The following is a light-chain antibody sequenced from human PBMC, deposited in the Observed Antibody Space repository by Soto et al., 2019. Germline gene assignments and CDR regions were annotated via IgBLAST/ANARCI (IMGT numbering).Light chain of an antibody. CDR2: DAS. J-gene: IGKJ4*01. Sequence: DLQMTQSPSSLSASVGDRVTITCQASQDISNYLNWYQQKPGKAPKLLIYDASNLETGVPSRFSGSGSGTDFTFTISSLQPEDIATYYCQQYDNLPPVIFGGGTKVEIK. V-gene: IGKV1-33*01. CDR1: QDISNY. CDR3: QQYDNLPPVI.